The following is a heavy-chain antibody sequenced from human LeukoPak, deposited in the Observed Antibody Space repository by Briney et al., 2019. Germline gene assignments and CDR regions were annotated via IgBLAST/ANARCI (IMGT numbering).Heavy chain of an antibody. CDR2: IYNNGST. CDR3: ARGQSFLGGPTYYFDY. J-gene: IGHJ4*02. Sequence: SQTLSLTCTVSRGSISSGNYYWSWIRQPAGKGLEWVGRIYNNGSTNYNPSLKSRVTISLDTSKNQFSLKLSSVTAADTAVYYCARGQSFLGGPTYYFDYWGQGILVTVSS. D-gene: IGHD2-15*01. CDR1: RGSISSGNYY. V-gene: IGHV4-61*02.